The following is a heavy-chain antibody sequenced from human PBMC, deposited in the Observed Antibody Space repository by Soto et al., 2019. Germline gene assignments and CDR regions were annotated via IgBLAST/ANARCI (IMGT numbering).Heavy chain of an antibody. V-gene: IGHV4-59*01. CDR1: GGSISSSY. Sequence: SETLSLTCTVSGGSISSSYWSWIRQPAGKGLEWIGYAYYSGSTDYNPSLKSRVNMSVDTSKNQVSLKLNSVTTADTAVYYCARDRSTYGGGGTGEVKENWFDPWGPGTLVTVSS. D-gene: IGHD2-8*01. J-gene: IGHJ5*02. CDR2: AYYSGST. CDR3: ARDRSTYGGGGTGEVKENWFDP.